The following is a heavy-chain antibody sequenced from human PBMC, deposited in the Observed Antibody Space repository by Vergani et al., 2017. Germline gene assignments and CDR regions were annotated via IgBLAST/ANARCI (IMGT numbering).Heavy chain of an antibody. CDR2: IYYSGST. V-gene: IGHV4-61*01. J-gene: IGHJ4*02. CDR1: GGSVSSGSYY. D-gene: IGHD2-15*01. CDR3: ARDFTGYCSGGSCYSGGFDY. Sequence: QVQLQESGPGLVKPSETLSLTCTVSGGSVSSGSYYWSWIRQPPGKGLEWIGYIYYSGSTNYNPALKSRVTISVDTSKNQFSLKLGSVTAADTAVYYCARDFTGYCSGGSCYSGGFDYWGQGTLVTVSS.